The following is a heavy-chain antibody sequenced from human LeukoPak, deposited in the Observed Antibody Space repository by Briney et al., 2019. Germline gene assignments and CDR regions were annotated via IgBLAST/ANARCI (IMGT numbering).Heavy chain of an antibody. CDR3: ARGSCSSSSCYERLNGLDV. CDR1: GFTFSNYD. V-gene: IGHV3-13*01. CDR2: FHTAGDT. Sequence: GGSLRLSCAASGFTFSNYDMHWVRQVTGKGLEWVSAFHTAGDTHYSGSVKGRFATSRENAKNSFYLQMNNLRAGDTALYYCARGSCSSSSCYERLNGLDVWGQGAPVTVSS. D-gene: IGHD2-2*01. J-gene: IGHJ6*02.